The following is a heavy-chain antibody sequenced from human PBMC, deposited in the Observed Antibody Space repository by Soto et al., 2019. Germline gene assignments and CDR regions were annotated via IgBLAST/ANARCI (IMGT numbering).Heavy chain of an antibody. CDR3: ARVSAQLLWFGESSYNWFDP. CDR2: TYYNGNA. D-gene: IGHD3-10*01. CDR1: GGSIDRSNYY. J-gene: IGHJ5*02. Sequence: SETLSLTCNVSGGSIDRSNYYWDWLRQPPGKGLEWIGTTYYNGNAYYNPSLRSRVSMSVDTSKNQFSLKLSSVTAADTAVYYCARVSAQLLWFGESSYNWFDPWGQGTLVTVSS. V-gene: IGHV4-39*07.